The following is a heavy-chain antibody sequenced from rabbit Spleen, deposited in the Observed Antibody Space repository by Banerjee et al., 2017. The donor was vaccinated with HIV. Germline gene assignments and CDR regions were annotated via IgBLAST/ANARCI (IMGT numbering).Heavy chain of an antibody. CDR2: AYAGSSDST. CDR1: GFSFNSDYD. D-gene: IGHD8-1*01. J-gene: IGHJ6*01. V-gene: IGHV1S40*01. Sequence: QSLEESGGGLVKPGASLTLTCKASGFSFNSDYDMCWVRQAPGKGLEWVACAYAGSSDSTYSATWAKGRFTISKTSSTTVTLQMTSLTAADTATYFCARDAGTSFSTYGMDLWGPGTLVTVS. CDR3: ARDAGTSFSTYGMDL.